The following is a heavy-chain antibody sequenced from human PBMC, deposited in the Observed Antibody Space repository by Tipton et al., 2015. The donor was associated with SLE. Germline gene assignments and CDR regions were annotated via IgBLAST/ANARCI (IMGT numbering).Heavy chain of an antibody. CDR3: ARGLFGGSYDY. V-gene: IGHV4-39*07. D-gene: IGHD1-26*01. J-gene: IGHJ4*02. CDR1: GGSISTGSYY. CDR2: IYYSGTI. Sequence: LRLSCPVSGGSISTGSYYWGWIRQPPGKGLEWIGSIYYSGTIYYNPSLMSRVTISVDTSKNQFSLKLSSVTAADTAVYYCARGLFGGSYDYWGQGTLVTVSS.